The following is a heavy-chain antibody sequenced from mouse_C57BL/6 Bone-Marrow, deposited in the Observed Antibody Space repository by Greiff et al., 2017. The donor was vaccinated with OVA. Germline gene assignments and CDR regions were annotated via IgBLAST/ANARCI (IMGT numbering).Heavy chain of an antibody. CDR1: GFTFSSYA. CDR2: ISSGGDYI. Sequence: EVKLQESGEGLVKPGGSLKLSCAASGFTFSSYAMSWVRQTPEKRLEWVAYISSGGDYIYYADTVKGRFTISRDNARNTLYLQMSSLKSEDTAMYYCTRAYYSNPAGWGQGTLVTVSA. D-gene: IGHD2-5*01. J-gene: IGHJ3*01. V-gene: IGHV5-9-1*02. CDR3: TRAYYSNPAG.